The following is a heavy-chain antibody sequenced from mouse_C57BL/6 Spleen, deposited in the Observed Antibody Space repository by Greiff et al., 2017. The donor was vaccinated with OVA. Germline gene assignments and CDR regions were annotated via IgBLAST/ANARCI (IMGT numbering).Heavy chain of an antibody. CDR1: GFTFSDYY. CDR3: ARHGSIPMDY. CDR2: INYDGSST. Sequence: DVKLVESEGGLVQPGSSMKLSCTASGFTFSDYYMAWVRQVPEKGLEWVANINYDGSSTYYLDSLKSRFIISRDNAKNILYLQMSSLKSEDTATYYCARHGSIPMDYWGQGTSVTVSS. D-gene: IGHD1-1*01. J-gene: IGHJ4*01. V-gene: IGHV5-16*01.